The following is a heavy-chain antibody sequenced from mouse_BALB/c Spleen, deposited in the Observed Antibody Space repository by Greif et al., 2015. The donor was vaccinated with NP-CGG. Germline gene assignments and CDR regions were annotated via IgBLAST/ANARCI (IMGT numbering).Heavy chain of an antibody. V-gene: IGHV7-3*02. CDR2: IRNKANGYTT. CDR3: ARDNPSLAY. Sequence: EVHLVESGGGLVQPGGSLRLSCATSGFTFTDYYMSWVRQPPGKALEWLGFIRNKANGYTTEYSASVKGRFTISRDNSQSILYLQRNTLRAEDSATYYWARDNPSLAYWGQGTLVTVSA. CDR1: GFTFTDYY. J-gene: IGHJ3*01.